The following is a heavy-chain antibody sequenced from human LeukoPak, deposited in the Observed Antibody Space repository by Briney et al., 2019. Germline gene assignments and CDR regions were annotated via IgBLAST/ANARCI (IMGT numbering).Heavy chain of an antibody. D-gene: IGHD3-22*01. CDR2: ISGSGGST. Sequence: GGSLRLSCAASGFTFSSYAMSWVRQAPGKGLEWVSAISGSGGSTYYADSEKGRFTISSDNSKNTLYLQMNSLRAEDTAVYYCAKDNRALVITPGGFDPWGQGTLVTVSS. V-gene: IGHV3-23*01. CDR3: AKDNRALVITPGGFDP. CDR1: GFTFSSYA. J-gene: IGHJ5*02.